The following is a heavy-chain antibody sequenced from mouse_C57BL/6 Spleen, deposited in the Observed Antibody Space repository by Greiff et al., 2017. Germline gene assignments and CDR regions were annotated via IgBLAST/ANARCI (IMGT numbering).Heavy chain of an antibody. CDR3: ARGTYGNYPFAY. V-gene: IGHV1-80*01. J-gene: IGHJ3*01. D-gene: IGHD2-1*01. CDR2: IYPGDGDT. Sequence: SGAELVKPGASVKISCKASGYAFSSYWLNWVKQRPGKGLEWIGQIYPGDGDTNYNGKFKGKATLTADKSSSTAYMQLSSLTSEDSAVYFCARGTYGNYPFAYWGQGTLVTVSA. CDR1: GYAFSSYW.